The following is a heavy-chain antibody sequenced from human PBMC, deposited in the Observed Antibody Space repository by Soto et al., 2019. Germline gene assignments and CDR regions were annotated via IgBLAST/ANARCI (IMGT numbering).Heavy chain of an antibody. CDR2: IIPIFGTA. V-gene: IGHV1-69*13. CDR1: VGSFSSYA. D-gene: IGHD3-10*01. J-gene: IGHJ6*02. CDR3: ASSGSSSAAYYYYGMDV. Sequence: SVKVSCKASVGSFSSYAISWVRQAPGQGLEWMGGIIPIFGTANYAQKFQGRVTITADESTSTAYMELSSLRSEDTAVYYCASSGSSSAAYYYYGMDVWGQGTTVTVSS.